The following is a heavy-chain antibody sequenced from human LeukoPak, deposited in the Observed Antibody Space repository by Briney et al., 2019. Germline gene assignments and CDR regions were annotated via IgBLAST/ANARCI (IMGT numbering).Heavy chain of an antibody. CDR1: GGSISSNNW. V-gene: IGHV4-4*02. CDR2: IYHSGSP. J-gene: IGHJ4*02. CDR3: ARASSGWYYFDY. D-gene: IGHD6-19*01. Sequence: SETLSLTCAVSGGSISSNNWWGWVRQPPGKGLEWIGEIYHSGSPNYNPSLKSRVTISVDKSRNHFSLNLSSVTAADTAVYYCARASSGWYYFDYWGQGTLVTVSS.